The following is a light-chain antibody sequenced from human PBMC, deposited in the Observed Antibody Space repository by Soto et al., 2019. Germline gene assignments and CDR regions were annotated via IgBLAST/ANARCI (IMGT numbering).Light chain of an antibody. J-gene: IGLJ1*01. CDR3: SSYTSSSTLYV. Sequence: QSALTQPASVSGSPGQSITISCTGTSSDVGGYNYVSWYQQHPGKAPKLMIYEVSNRPSGVSNRFSGSKSGNTASLTISGLQAEDGADYYCSSYTSSSTLYVFATGTKLTVL. CDR2: EVS. V-gene: IGLV2-14*01. CDR1: SSDVGGYNY.